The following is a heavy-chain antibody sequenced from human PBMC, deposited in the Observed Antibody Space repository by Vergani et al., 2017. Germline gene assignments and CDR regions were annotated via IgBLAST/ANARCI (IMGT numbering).Heavy chain of an antibody. CDR1: GYTFTSYG. J-gene: IGHJ4*02. V-gene: IGHV1-69*04. D-gene: IGHD3-22*01. CDR3: ARDPSYYYDSSGSDDY. Sequence: QVQLVQSGAEVKKPGASVKVSCKASGYTFTSYGISWVRQAPGQGLEWMGRIIPILGIANYAQKFQGRVTITADKSTSTAYMELSSLRSEDTAVYYCARDPSYYYDSSGSDDYWGQGTLVTVSS. CDR2: IIPILGIA.